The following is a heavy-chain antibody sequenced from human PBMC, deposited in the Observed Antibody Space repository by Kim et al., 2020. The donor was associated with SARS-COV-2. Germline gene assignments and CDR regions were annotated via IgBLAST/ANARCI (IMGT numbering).Heavy chain of an antibody. D-gene: IGHD3-10*01. CDR3: ARLSITMVRGRGWFDP. V-gene: IGHV4-59*08. Sequence: SLKSRVTISVATSKNQFSLKLSSVTAADTAVYYCARLSITMVRGRGWFDPWGQGTLVTVSS. J-gene: IGHJ5*02.